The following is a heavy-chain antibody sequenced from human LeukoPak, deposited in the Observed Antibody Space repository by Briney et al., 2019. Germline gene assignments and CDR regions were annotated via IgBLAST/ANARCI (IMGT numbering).Heavy chain of an antibody. V-gene: IGHV4-34*01. D-gene: IGHD6-13*01. CDR2: ISQSGST. J-gene: IGHJ4*02. Sequence: GSLRLSCAASGFTFSSYAMSWVRQPPGKGLEWIGEISQSGSTNYNPSLKSRVTMSIDASKNKFSLNVTSVTAADTAVYYCARQELVVAAGTKRRPLDFWGQGTLVAVSS. CDR3: ARQELVVAAGTKRRPLDF. CDR1: GFTFSSYA.